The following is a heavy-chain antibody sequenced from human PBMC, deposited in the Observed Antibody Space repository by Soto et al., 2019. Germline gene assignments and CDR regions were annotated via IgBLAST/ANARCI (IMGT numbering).Heavy chain of an antibody. V-gene: IGHV1-69*06. J-gene: IGHJ4*02. Sequence: QVQLVQSGAEVTKPGSSVKICCKASGGTFSSNTINWVRQAAGQGLEWMGGIIPLFGTPNYPEKLQGRVTITADKSTNTEYMELSGLRSEDTAVYYCASKAACGGDCYAFDSWGQGTLVTV. CDR2: IIPLFGTP. CDR3: ASKAACGGDCYAFDS. D-gene: IGHD2-21*02. CDR1: GGTFSSNT.